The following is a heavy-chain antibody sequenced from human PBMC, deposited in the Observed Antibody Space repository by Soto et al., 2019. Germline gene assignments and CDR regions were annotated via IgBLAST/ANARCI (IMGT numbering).Heavy chain of an antibody. J-gene: IGHJ4*02. D-gene: IGHD1-20*01. Sequence: GGSLRLSCAASGVTFSTYAMSWVRQAPGKELEFVSSISESGDRTFYADSVKGRFTISRDNSKSTLYLQMNSLRDEDTAVYYCAKPLLAREAINYYFDYWGLGTLVTVSS. CDR2: ISESGDRT. V-gene: IGHV3-23*01. CDR3: AKPLLAREAINYYFDY. CDR1: GVTFSTYA.